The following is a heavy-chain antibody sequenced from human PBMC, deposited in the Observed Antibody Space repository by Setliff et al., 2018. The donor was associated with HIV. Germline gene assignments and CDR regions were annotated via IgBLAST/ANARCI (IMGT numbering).Heavy chain of an antibody. Sequence: PSETLSLTCAVYGGSFSGYYWSWIRQPPGKGLEWIGEINDSGSTNNNPSPKSRVAMSVDTSKNQFSLKLSSVTAADTAVYYCARDLRGDSGPATAAKSFDIWGQGTLVTVSS. J-gene: IGHJ3*02. CDR1: GGSFSGYY. CDR2: INDSGST. V-gene: IGHV4-34*01. D-gene: IGHD2-21*02. CDR3: ARDLRGDSGPATAAKSFDI.